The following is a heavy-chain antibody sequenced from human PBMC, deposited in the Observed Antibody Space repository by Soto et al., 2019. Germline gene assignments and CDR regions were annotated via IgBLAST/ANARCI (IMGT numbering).Heavy chain of an antibody. J-gene: IGHJ4*02. CDR1: GFTFSTYW. CDR3: VCGGNFFVY. D-gene: IGHD3-16*01. CDR2: LDQDGSER. V-gene: IGHV3-7*01. Sequence: EVQLVESGGGLVQPGGSLRLSCAASGFTFSTYWMNWVRRPPGKGLEWVANLDQDGSERYYVDSVRDRFTISRDNAKNSLYLQMNSLRAEDTAVYYCVCGGNFFVYWGQGALGTVSP.